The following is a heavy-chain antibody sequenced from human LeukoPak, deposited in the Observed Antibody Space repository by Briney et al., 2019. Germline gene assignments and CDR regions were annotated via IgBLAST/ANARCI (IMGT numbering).Heavy chain of an antibody. Sequence: PSETLSLTCTVSGGSIGTSYWSWIRQPPGKGLEWIGYIYYNGRTNSNSSLKSRVATSVDTSKNQFSLKLSSVTAADTAVYYCARVSRGYPMGYAFVYWGQGTLVTVSS. D-gene: IGHD2-8*01. CDR1: GGSIGTSY. CDR2: IYYNGRT. J-gene: IGHJ4*02. V-gene: IGHV4-59*08. CDR3: ARVSRGYPMGYAFVY.